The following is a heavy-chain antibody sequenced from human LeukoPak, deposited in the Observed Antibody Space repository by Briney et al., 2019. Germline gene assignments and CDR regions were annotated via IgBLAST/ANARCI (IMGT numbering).Heavy chain of an antibody. V-gene: IGHV3-53*04. CDR2: IYSGGST. Sequence: GGSLRLSCAASGFTVSSNYMSWVRQAPGKELEWVSVIYSGGSTYYADSVKGRFTISRHNSKNTLYLQMNSLRAEDTAVYYCARGQEMATMNYWGQGTLVTVSS. CDR1: GFTVSSNY. J-gene: IGHJ4*02. D-gene: IGHD5-24*01. CDR3: ARGQEMATMNY.